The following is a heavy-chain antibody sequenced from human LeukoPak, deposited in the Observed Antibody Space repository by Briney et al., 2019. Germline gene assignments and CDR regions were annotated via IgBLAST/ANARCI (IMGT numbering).Heavy chain of an antibody. D-gene: IGHD6-19*01. CDR1: GFTFSSYS. J-gene: IGHJ6*03. CDR2: ISSSSSHI. V-gene: IGHV3-21*01. CDR3: ARIAEGIAVAGTRYYYYYMDV. Sequence: GGSLRLSCAASGFTFSSYSMNWVRQAPGKGLEWVSSISSSSSHIYYADSVKGRFTISRDNAKNSLYLQMNGLRAEDTAVYYCARIAEGIAVAGTRYYYYYMDVWGKGTTVTVSS.